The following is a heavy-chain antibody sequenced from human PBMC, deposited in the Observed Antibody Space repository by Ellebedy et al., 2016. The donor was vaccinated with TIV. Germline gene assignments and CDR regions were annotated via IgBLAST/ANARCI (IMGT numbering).Heavy chain of an antibody. V-gene: IGHV3-7*03. CDR3: ARDPSGLYGLDV. CDR2: INQDGSEK. CDR1: GFTFSNYW. D-gene: IGHD3-10*01. Sequence: GESLKISCAASGFTFSNYWMNWVRQPPGKGLEWVANINQDGSEKYYVDSVKGRFTISRDDAKNSLYLQLNSLRAEDTAIYYCARDPSGLYGLDVWGQGATVTVSS. J-gene: IGHJ6*02.